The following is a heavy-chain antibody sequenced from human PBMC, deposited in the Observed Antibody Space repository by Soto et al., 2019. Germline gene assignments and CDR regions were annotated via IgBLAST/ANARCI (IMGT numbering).Heavy chain of an antibody. V-gene: IGHV3-23*01. J-gene: IGHJ4*02. CDR3: AKVHFEYSSSSADY. Sequence: GGSLRLSCAASGFTFSSYAMSWVRQAPGKGLEWVSAISGSGGSTYYADSVKGRFTISRDNSKNTLYLQMNSLRAEDTAVYYCAKVHFEYSSSSADYWGQGTLVTVSS. CDR1: GFTFSSYA. CDR2: ISGSGGST. D-gene: IGHD6-6*01.